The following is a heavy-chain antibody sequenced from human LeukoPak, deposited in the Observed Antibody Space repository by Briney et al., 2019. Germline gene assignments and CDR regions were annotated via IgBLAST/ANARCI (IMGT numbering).Heavy chain of an antibody. CDR1: GYTFMNYG. CDR2: ISVYNGNT. CDR3: AREQDAPSFVAVTAIPHFDY. D-gene: IGHD2-21*02. V-gene: IGHV1-18*01. J-gene: IGHJ4*02. Sequence: ASVKVSCKASGYTFMNYGISWVRQAPGQGLEWMGWISVYNGNTNFAQRFRGRVTMTTDTSTSTAYMELRSLRVDDTAVYYCAREQDAPSFVAVTAIPHFDYWGQGTLVTVSS.